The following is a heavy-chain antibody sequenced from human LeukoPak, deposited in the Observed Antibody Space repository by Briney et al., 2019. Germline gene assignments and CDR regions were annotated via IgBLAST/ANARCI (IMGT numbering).Heavy chain of an antibody. Sequence: PGGSLRLSCAASGFFVGDFYMSWIRQAPGKGLEWISYINNNGNIVYYADSVKGRFTMSRDNGNNSVYLQIDSPRAEDTAVYFCARDKEKFGSVDVFEIWGQGTMVTVSS. CDR3: ARDKEKFGSVDVFEI. D-gene: IGHD3-10*01. CDR2: INNNGNIV. CDR1: GFFVGDFY. V-gene: IGHV3-11*01. J-gene: IGHJ3*02.